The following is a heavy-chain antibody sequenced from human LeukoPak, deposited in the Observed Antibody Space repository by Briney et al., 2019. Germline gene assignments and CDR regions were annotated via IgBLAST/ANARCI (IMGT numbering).Heavy chain of an antibody. CDR3: AKDSPRISGFDL. CDR2: IYSGGST. V-gene: IGHV3-53*05. J-gene: IGHJ2*01. CDR1: GFTVSSNY. Sequence: TGGSLRLSCAASGFTVSSNYMSWVRQAPGKGLEWVSVIYSGGSTYYADSVKGRFTISRDNSKNTLYLQMNSLRAEDTAVYYCAKDSPRISGFDLWGRGTLVTVSS. D-gene: IGHD2-15*01.